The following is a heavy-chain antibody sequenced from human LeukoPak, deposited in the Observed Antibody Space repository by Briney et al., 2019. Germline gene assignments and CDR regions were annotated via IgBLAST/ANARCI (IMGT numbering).Heavy chain of an antibody. CDR1: GFTFTTYA. J-gene: IGHJ3*02. D-gene: IGHD2-2*01. CDR3: ARDDCSSTSCLMSHAFDI. Sequence: AGGSLRLSCSASGFTFTTYAMSWVRQAPGKGLEWVSAISGSGSSTYYADSVKGRFTISRDNAKNSLYLQMNSLRAEDTAVYYCARDDCSSTSCLMSHAFDIWGQGTMVTVSS. V-gene: IGHV3-23*01. CDR2: ISGSGSST.